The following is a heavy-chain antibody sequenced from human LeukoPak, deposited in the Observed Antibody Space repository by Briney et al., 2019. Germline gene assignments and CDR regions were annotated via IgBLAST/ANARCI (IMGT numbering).Heavy chain of an antibody. J-gene: IGHJ6*03. D-gene: IGHD6-13*01. Sequence: PSETLSLTCAVSGYSISSGYYWIWIRQPPGKGLEWIGSLYHSDSIYYNPSLESRVTMSVDTSKNQFSLKLSFVTAADTAVYYCARQHDSYHYYYVDVWGIGTTVTVSS. CDR3: ARQHDSYHYYYVDV. CDR1: GYSISSGYY. V-gene: IGHV4-38-2*01. CDR2: LYHSDSI.